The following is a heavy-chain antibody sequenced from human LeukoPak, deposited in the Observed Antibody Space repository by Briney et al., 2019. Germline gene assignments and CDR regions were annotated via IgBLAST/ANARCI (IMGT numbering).Heavy chain of an antibody. CDR2: INPNSGGT. V-gene: IGHV1-2*02. J-gene: IGHJ4*02. CDR3: ATLHLVVDRGTFFDY. D-gene: IGHD3-22*01. Sequence: GASVKVSCKASGYTFTGYYMHWVRQAPGQGLEWMGWINPNSGGTNYAQKFQGRVTMTRDTSISTAYMELSSLRSEDTAVYYCATLHLVVDRGTFFDYWGQGTLVTVSS. CDR1: GYTFTGYY.